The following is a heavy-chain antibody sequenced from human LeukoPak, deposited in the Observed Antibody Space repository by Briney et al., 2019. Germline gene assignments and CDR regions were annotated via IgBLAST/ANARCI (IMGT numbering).Heavy chain of an antibody. V-gene: IGHV3-48*03. CDR1: GFTFSSYE. Sequence: GGSLRLSCAASGFTFSSYEMNWVRQAPGKGLEWVSYISSIGSTIYYADSVKGRFTISRDNAKNSLYLQMNSLRAEDTAVYYCARAESTYYYDSSGYYYGRSAVYFDYWGQGTLVTVSS. CDR2: ISSIGSTI. CDR3: ARAESTYYYDSSGYYYGRSAVYFDY. D-gene: IGHD3-22*01. J-gene: IGHJ4*02.